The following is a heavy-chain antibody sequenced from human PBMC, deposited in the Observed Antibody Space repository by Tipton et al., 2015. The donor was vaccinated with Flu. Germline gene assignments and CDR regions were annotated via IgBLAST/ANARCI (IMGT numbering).Heavy chain of an antibody. D-gene: IGHD2-15*01. CDR1: GFTLSSYG. V-gene: IGHV3-30*02. J-gene: IGHJ4*02. Sequence: GSLRLSCVVSGFTLSSYGIHWVRQAPGKGPEWVAFMRYDGNYKDYADSVKGRFSISRDDSKMTLYLEMMSLRTDDTAVYYCAKEYARHCSGGTCYFFDYWGQGTLVTVSS. CDR3: AKEYARHCSGGTCYFFDY. CDR2: MRYDGNYK.